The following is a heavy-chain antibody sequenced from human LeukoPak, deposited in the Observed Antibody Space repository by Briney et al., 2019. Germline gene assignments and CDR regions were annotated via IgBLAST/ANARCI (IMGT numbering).Heavy chain of an antibody. CDR1: GGSISSSSYY. CDR3: ARAYYSYMDV. V-gene: IGHV4-39*07. J-gene: IGHJ6*03. Sequence: SETLSLTCTVSGGSISSSSYYWGWIRQPPGKGLEWIGEINHSGSTNYNPSLKSRVTISVDTSKNQFSLKLSSVTAADTAVYYCARAYYSYMDVWGKGTTVTVSS. CDR2: INHSGST.